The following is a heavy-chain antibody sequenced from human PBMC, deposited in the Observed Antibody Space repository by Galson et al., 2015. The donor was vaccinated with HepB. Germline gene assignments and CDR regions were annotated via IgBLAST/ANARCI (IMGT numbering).Heavy chain of an antibody. CDR3: ARGVVLYFDY. CDR1: GFTLSTYG. V-gene: IGHV3-23*01. J-gene: IGHJ4*02. CDR2: ITSGGST. Sequence: SLRLSCAASGFTLSTYGMSWVRQAPGKGLEWVSVITSGGSTYYADSVKGRFIISRDNSKNTLYLQMSSLRAEDTALYYCARGVVLYFDYWGQGTLVTVSS. D-gene: IGHD2-21*01.